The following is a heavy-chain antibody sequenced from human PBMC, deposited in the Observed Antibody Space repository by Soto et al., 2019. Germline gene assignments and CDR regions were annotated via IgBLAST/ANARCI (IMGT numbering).Heavy chain of an antibody. J-gene: IGHJ6*02. V-gene: IGHV1-2*04. CDR3: ARXIGSGWDEAYYYYGMDV. CDR2: INPNSGGT. D-gene: IGHD6-19*01. Sequence: ASVKVSCKASGYTFTGYYMHWVRQAPGQGLEWMGWINPNSGGTNYAQKFQGWVTMTRDTSISTAYMELSRLRSDDTAVYYCARXIGSGWDEAYYYYGMDVWGQGTTVTVSS. CDR1: GYTFTGYY.